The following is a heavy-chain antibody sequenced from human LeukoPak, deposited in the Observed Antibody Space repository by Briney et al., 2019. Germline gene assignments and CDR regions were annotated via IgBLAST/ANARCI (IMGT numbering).Heavy chain of an antibody. Sequence: GGSLRLPCAASGFTFSSYSMNWVRQAPGKGLEWVSSISSSSSYIYYADSVKGRFTISRDNAKNSLYLQMNSLRAEDTAVYYCAKTTDNYYYYYMDVWGKGTTVTVSS. CDR3: AKTTDNYYYYYMDV. CDR2: ISSSSSYI. D-gene: IGHD4-17*01. CDR1: GFTFSSYS. J-gene: IGHJ6*03. V-gene: IGHV3-21*01.